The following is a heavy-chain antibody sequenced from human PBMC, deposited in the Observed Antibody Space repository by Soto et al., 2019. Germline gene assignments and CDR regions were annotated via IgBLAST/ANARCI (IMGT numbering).Heavy chain of an antibody. CDR3: ARGLVIRPYYYHGMDV. V-gene: IGHV4-30-4*01. CDR2: ISSIGST. CDR1: GGSISSGDYF. J-gene: IGHJ6*02. Sequence: QVQLQESGPGLVKPSQTLSLTCTVSGGSISSGDYFWSWIRQSPGKGLEWLAYISSIGSTYYNPSLKSRVSVSRDTSKNQFSLKLSSVTTTDTAVYYCARGLVIRPYYYHGMDVWGQGTTVTVSS. D-gene: IGHD3-9*01.